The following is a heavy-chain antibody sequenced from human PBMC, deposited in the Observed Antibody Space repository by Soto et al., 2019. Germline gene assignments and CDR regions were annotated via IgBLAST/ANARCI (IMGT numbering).Heavy chain of an antibody. CDR2: ISSDGTND. CDR3: VKQNAGWYFDF. J-gene: IGHJ5*01. Sequence: QVQLVESGGGVVQPGRSLRLSCAASGFTFSTYVMHWVRQAPGKGLEWVAVISSDGTNDNYADSVKGRFTISRDQSKYTLDLRMNSLRTEDTALYYCVKQNAGWYFDFWGQGTLVTVTS. CDR1: GFTFSTYV. D-gene: IGHD6-19*01. V-gene: IGHV3-30*18.